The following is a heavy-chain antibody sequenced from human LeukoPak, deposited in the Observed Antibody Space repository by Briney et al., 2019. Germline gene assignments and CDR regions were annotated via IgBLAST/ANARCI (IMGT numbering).Heavy chain of an antibody. D-gene: IGHD2-2*01. V-gene: IGHV3-74*01. CDR1: GFTFSNYW. CDR3: TRDTSSGLDY. J-gene: IGHJ4*02. CDR2: INRDGSST. Sequence: GGSLRLSCAASGFTFSNYWMHWVRQTPGKGLIWVSRINRDGSSTTYADSAKGRFTISRDNAKKTLYLQMNSLRAEDTAVYYCTRDTSSGLDYWGQGTLVTVPS.